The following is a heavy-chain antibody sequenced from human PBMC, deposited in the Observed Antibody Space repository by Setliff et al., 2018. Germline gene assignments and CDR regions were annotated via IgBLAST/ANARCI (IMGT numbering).Heavy chain of an antibody. Sequence: ASVKVSCKASGYTFTNYGINWVRQAPGQGLEWMGWMSPNNDNTGYAQKFQDRVIMTRNPSISTVYMELSSLRSEDTAVYYCARGIEAGVDYWGQGTQVTVSS. CDR1: GYTFTNYG. CDR3: ARGIEAGVDY. J-gene: IGHJ4*02. D-gene: IGHD6-13*01. CDR2: MSPNNDNT. V-gene: IGHV1-8*02.